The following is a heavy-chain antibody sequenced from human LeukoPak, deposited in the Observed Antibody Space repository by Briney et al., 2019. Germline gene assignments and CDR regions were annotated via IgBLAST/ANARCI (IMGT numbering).Heavy chain of an antibody. CDR2: IWYDGSNK. V-gene: IGHV3-33*01. D-gene: IGHD3-16*01. CDR3: ARKGGGLRSGMDV. J-gene: IGHJ6*02. CDR1: GFTFSSYG. Sequence: GRSLRLSCAASGFTFSSYGMHWVRQAPGKGLEWVAVIWYDGSNKYYADSVKGRFTISRDNSKNTLYLQMNSLRAEDTAVYYCARKGGGLRSGMDVWGQGTTVTVSS.